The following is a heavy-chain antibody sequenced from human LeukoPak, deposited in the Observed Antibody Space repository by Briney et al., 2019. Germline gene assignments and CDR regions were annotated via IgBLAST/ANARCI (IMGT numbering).Heavy chain of an antibody. Sequence: SETLSLTCAVYGGSFSGYYWSWIRQPPGKGLEWIGEINHSGSTNCNPSLKSRVTISVDTSKNQFSLKLSSVTAADTAVYYCARMGYCSSTSCSTHWGQGTLVTVSS. V-gene: IGHV4-34*01. CDR1: GGSFSGYY. CDR2: INHSGST. D-gene: IGHD2-2*01. J-gene: IGHJ4*02. CDR3: ARMGYCSSTSCSTH.